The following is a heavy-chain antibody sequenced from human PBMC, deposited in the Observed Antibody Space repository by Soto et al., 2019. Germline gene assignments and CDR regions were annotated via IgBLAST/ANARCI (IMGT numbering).Heavy chain of an antibody. V-gene: IGHV4-39*01. CDR3: APHQYKGPAAPGRFDP. CDR2: IYYSGST. CDR1: GGSISSSSYY. Sequence: QLQLQESGPGLVKPSETLSLTCTVSGGSISSSSYYWGWIRQPPGKGLEWIGNIYYSGSTYYNPSHKSRVTLSVATAKNQCSLTLTPVTAADTNVYYCAPHQYKGPAAPGRFDPWGQGTLVTVSS. J-gene: IGHJ5*02. D-gene: IGHD2-15*01.